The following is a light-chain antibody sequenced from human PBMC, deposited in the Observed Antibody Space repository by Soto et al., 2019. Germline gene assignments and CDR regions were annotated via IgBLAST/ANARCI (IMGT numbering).Light chain of an antibody. Sequence: QSVLTQPASVSGSPGQSITISCTGTSSDVGGYNYVSWYQQHPGKAPQLMIYDVSSRPSGVSLRFSGSKSGTTASLTISGLQAEDEAYYFCSSYTAITTTRVFGGGTKLTVL. J-gene: IGLJ2*01. CDR3: SSYTAITTTRV. V-gene: IGLV2-14*03. CDR2: DVS. CDR1: SSDVGGYNY.